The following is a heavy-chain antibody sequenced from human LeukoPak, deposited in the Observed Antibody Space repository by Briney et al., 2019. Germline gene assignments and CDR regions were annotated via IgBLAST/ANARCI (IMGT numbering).Heavy chain of an antibody. D-gene: IGHD2-15*01. CDR1: GGSISSGGYS. Sequence: SETLSLTCAVSGGSISSGGYSWSWIRQPPGKGLEWIGYIYHSGSTHYNPSLKSRVTISVDRSKNQFSLELSSVTAADTAVYYCARVKGSGFDYWGQGTLVTVSS. J-gene: IGHJ4*02. CDR2: IYHSGST. CDR3: ARVKGSGFDY. V-gene: IGHV4-30-2*01.